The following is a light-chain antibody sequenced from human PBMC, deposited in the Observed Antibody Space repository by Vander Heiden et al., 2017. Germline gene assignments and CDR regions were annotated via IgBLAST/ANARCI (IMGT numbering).Light chain of an antibody. Sequence: IVLTPSPCTLSSSPGESATLSCTASQTISSTHLAWYQQKPGQAPRLLIYGASSRATGIPDRFSGSGSGTDFTLTISRLEPDDFAVFYCQQYSDSLRTFGQGTKVEIK. CDR1: QTISSTH. CDR3: QQYSDSLRT. V-gene: IGKV3-20*01. CDR2: GAS. J-gene: IGKJ1*01.